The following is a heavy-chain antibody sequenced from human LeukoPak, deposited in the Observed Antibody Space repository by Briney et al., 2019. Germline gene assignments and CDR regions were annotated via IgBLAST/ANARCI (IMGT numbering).Heavy chain of an antibody. CDR2: IIPIFGTA. D-gene: IGHD1-26*01. CDR3: ARLIVGAPRGFDY. J-gene: IGHJ4*02. CDR1: GGTFSSYA. V-gene: IGHV1-69*05. Sequence: SVKVSCKASGGTFSSYAISWVRQAPGQGLEWMGGIIPIFGTANYAQKFQGRVTITTDGSTSTAYMELSSLRSEDTAVYYCARLIVGAPRGFDYWGQGTLVTVSS.